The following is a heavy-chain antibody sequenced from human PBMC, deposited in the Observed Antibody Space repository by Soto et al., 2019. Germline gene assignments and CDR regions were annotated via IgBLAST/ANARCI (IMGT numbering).Heavy chain of an antibody. CDR3: AREGGESSDGLYYFDA. D-gene: IGHD3-16*01. CDR2: IYYSGNT. CDR1: GGSTSSDNY. V-gene: IGHV4-30-4*01. J-gene: IGHJ4*02. Sequence: SETLSLTCTVSGGSTSSDNYWSWIRQPPGKGLEWIGHIYYSGNTDYNPSLKSRLAISIDTSKNQFSLKLSSVTAADTAVYFCAREGGESSDGLYYFDAWGQGSLVTVSS.